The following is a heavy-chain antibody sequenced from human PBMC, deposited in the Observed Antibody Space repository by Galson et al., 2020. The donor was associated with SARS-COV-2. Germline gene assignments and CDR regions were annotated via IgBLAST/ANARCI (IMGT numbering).Heavy chain of an antibody. J-gene: IGHJ4*02. CDR1: GFTFNRNG. CDR2: IRDNGNTK. Sequence: GGSLRLSCAASGFTFNRNGMHWVRQAPGKGLEWVAFIRDNGNTKYYGDSVKGRFTISRDNSGDTLYLQMDSLRAEDTAVYYCARSVSSSWGYFDDWGQGTLVTVSS. D-gene: IGHD6-13*01. V-gene: IGHV3-30*02. CDR3: ARSVSSSWGYFDD.